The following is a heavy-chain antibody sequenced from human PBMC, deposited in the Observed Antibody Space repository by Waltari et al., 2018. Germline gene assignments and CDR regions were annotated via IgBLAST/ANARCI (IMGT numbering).Heavy chain of an antibody. CDR2: IYHSGST. J-gene: IGHJ4*02. D-gene: IGHD3-10*01. V-gene: IGHV4-4*02. CDR1: SISSSNW. CDR3: ARVSITMVQGVSHFDY. Sequence: SISSSNWWSWVRQPPGKGLEWIGEIYHSGSTNYNPSLKSRVTISVDKSKNQFSLKLSSVTAADTAVYYCARVSITMVQGVSHFDYWGQGTLVTVSS.